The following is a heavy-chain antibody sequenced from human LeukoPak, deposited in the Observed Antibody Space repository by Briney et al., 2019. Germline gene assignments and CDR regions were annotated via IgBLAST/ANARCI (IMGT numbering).Heavy chain of an antibody. D-gene: IGHD5-12*01. CDR2: INPNSGGT. V-gene: IGHV1-2*02. CDR3: ARAVASRTNWFDP. Sequence: ASVKVSCKASGYTFTGYYMHWVRQAPGQGLEWMGWINPNSGGTNYAQKFQGRVTMTRDTSISTAYMELSRLRSDDTAVYYCARAVASRTNWFDPWGQGTLVTVSS. J-gene: IGHJ5*02. CDR1: GYTFTGYY.